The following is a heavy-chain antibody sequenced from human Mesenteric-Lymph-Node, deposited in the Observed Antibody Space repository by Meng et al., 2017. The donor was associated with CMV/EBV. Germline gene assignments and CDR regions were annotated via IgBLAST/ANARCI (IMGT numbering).Heavy chain of an antibody. Sequence: GGSLRLSCTASGFTFGDYAMNWVRQAPGKGLEWVGFIRSKAYGGTSEYAASVKGRFTISRDDSKSIAYLQMNSLKTEDTAMYYCTRARVAVVPAVIYYAMDVWGQGTTVTVSS. D-gene: IGHD2-2*01. CDR3: TRARVAVVPAVIYYAMDV. CDR1: GFTFGDYA. J-gene: IGHJ6*02. V-gene: IGHV3-49*04. CDR2: IRSKAYGGTS.